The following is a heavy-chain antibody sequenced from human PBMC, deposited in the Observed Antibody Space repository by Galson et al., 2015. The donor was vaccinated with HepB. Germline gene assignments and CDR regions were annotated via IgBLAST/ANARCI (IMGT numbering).Heavy chain of an antibody. CDR2: ISYDGSNK. CDR1: GFTFSSYG. Sequence: SLRLSCAASGFTFSSYGMHWVHQAPGKGLEWVAVISYDGSNKYYADSVKGRFTISRDNSKNTLYLRMNSLRAEDTAVYYCAKRDNYDSSGYPYYDAFDIWGQGTMVTVSS. CDR3: AKRDNYDSSGYPYYDAFDI. J-gene: IGHJ3*02. D-gene: IGHD3-22*01. V-gene: IGHV3-30*18.